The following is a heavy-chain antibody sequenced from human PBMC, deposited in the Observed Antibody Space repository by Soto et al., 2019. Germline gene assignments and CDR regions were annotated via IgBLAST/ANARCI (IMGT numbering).Heavy chain of an antibody. CDR2: INHSGST. J-gene: IGHJ4*02. D-gene: IGHD3-16*01. Sequence: PSETLSLTCAVYGGSFSGYYWSWIRQPPGKGLEWIGEINHSGSTNYNPSLKSRVTISVDTSKNQFSLKLSSVTAADTAVYYCASIGRGSYDTPLDYWGQGTLVTVSS. V-gene: IGHV4-34*01. CDR1: GGSFSGYY. CDR3: ASIGRGSYDTPLDY.